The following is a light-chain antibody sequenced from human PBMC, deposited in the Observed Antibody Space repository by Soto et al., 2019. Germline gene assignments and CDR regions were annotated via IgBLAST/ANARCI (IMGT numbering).Light chain of an antibody. CDR1: QGIRDD. Sequence: AIRMTQSPSSLSASVGDRVTITCRASQGIRDDLGWYQHKPGKDPKLLIYSASILQSGVPSTFRGSGSGTDFTLTISSLQPEDFATYYCLQNFAYPRTFGQGTKVEV. CDR2: SAS. CDR3: LQNFAYPRT. J-gene: IGKJ1*01. V-gene: IGKV1-6*01.